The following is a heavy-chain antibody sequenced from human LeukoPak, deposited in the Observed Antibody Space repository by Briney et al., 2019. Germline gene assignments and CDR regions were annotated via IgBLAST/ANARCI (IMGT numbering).Heavy chain of an antibody. D-gene: IGHD3-10*01. CDR1: GFTFSSYS. CDR3: ARDRGSGSYPFDY. V-gene: IGHV3-48*02. CDR2: MSGSGSSV. J-gene: IGHJ4*02. Sequence: HAGGSLRLSCAASGFTFSSYSMNWVRQAPGKGLEWVSYMSGSGSSVYYADSVKGRFTISRDNAKNSLYLQMSSLRDEDTAVYYCARDRGSGSYPFDYWGQGTLVTVSS.